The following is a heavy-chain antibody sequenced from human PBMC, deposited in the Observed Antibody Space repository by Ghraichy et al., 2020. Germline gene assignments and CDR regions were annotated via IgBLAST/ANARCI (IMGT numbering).Heavy chain of an antibody. Sequence: ESLNISCAASGFTVSSNYMSWVRQAPGKGLEWVSVIYSGGSTYYADSVKGRFTISRDNSKNTLYLQMNSLRAEDTAVYYCARGRSSGWTFDYWGQGTLVTVSS. D-gene: IGHD6-19*01. J-gene: IGHJ4*02. CDR1: GFTVSSNY. CDR2: IYSGGST. CDR3: ARGRSSGWTFDY. V-gene: IGHV3-53*01.